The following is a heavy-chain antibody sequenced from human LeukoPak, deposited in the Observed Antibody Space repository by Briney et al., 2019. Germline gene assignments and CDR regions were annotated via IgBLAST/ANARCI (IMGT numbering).Heavy chain of an antibody. CDR3: ASTGHSGSWLGGFDI. CDR2: FDPEDGET. Sequence: GASVKVSCKVSGYTLTELSMHWVRQAPGKGLEWMGGFDPEDGETIYAQKFQGRVTMTEDTSTDTAYMDLSSLRSEDTAVYYCASTGHSGSWLGGFDIWGQGTVVSVSS. V-gene: IGHV1-24*01. D-gene: IGHD3-10*01. CDR1: GYTLTELS. J-gene: IGHJ3*02.